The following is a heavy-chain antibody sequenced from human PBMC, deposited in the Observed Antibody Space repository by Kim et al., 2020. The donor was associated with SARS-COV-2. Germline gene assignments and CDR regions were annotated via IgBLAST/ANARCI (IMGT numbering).Heavy chain of an antibody. Sequence: GGSLRLSCAASGFAFSRYWMHWVRQVPGEGLVWVSQIDSDGTITTYADAVEGRFTISRDNAKNTLYLQMSSLRVEDTAVYYCIRDNIPPGYLWGQGTMVTVSS. V-gene: IGHV3-74*01. CDR2: IDSDGTIT. D-gene: IGHD2-21*01. CDR3: IRDNIPPGYL. CDR1: GFAFSRYW. J-gene: IGHJ3*01.